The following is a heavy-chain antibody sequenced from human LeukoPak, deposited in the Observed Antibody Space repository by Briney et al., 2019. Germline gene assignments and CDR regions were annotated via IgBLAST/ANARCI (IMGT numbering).Heavy chain of an antibody. V-gene: IGHV4-31*03. CDR1: GGSISSSNYY. Sequence: SETLSLTCTVSGGSISSSNYYWGWIRQPPGKGLEWIGYIYKSGSSYYNPSLKSRVIISVDTSKNQFSLKLSSVTAADTAVYYCARVYDSSGVDSFDIWGQGTMVTVSS. J-gene: IGHJ3*02. CDR3: ARVYDSSGVDSFDI. D-gene: IGHD3-22*01. CDR2: IYKSGSS.